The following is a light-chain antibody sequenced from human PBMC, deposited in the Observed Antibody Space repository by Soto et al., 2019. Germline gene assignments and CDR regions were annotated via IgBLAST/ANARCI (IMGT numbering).Light chain of an antibody. CDR2: DAS. CDR3: QQRSSWPLT. CDR1: QSVSSS. V-gene: IGKV3-11*01. Sequence: EIVLTQSPATLSLSPGETATLSCRASQSVSSSLAWYQQKPGQTPRLLIYDASNRATGIPARFSGSGSGTDFALNVSGLKHEDFAVYYCQQRSSWPLTFGGGTKVEIK. J-gene: IGKJ4*01.